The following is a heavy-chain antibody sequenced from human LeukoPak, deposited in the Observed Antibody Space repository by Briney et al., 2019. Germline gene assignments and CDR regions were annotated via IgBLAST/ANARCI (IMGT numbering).Heavy chain of an antibody. V-gene: IGHV1-2*02. CDR3: AREGSSWYVHNWFDP. CDR1: GYTFTGYY. Sequence: GASVKVSCKASGYTFTGYYMHWVRQAPGQGLEWMGWINPNSGGTNYAQKFQGRVTMTRDTSISTAYMELSRLRSDDTAVYYCAREGSSWYVHNWFDPWGREPWSPSPQ. D-gene: IGHD6-13*01. CDR2: INPNSGGT. J-gene: IGHJ5*02.